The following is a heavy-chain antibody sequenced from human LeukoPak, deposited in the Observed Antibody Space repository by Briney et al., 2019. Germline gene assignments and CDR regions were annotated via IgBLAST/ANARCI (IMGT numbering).Heavy chain of an antibody. J-gene: IGHJ4*02. CDR1: GFTVSSNY. CDR3: LMVRGVIITLSGFDY. V-gene: IGHV3-53*05. D-gene: IGHD3-10*01. CDR2: TYSGGST. Sequence: GGSLRLSCAASGFTVSSNYMSWVRQAPGKGLEWVSVTYSGGSTYYADSVKGRFTISRDNSKNTLYLQMNSLRAEDTAVYYCLMVRGVIITLSGFDYWGQGTLVTVSS.